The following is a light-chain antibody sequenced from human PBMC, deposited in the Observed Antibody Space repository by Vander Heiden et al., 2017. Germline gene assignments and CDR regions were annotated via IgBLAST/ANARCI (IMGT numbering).Light chain of an antibody. CDR3: QQYGSSPPWT. CDR1: QSVSSSY. J-gene: IGKJ1*01. V-gene: IGKV3-20*01. CDR2: GAS. Sequence: EIVLTHSPGTPSLSPGERATLSCRASQSVSSSYLAWYQQKPGQAPRRLIYGASSRATGIPDRFSGSRSGTDFTLTISRLEPEDFAVYYCQQYGSSPPWTFGQGTKVEIK.